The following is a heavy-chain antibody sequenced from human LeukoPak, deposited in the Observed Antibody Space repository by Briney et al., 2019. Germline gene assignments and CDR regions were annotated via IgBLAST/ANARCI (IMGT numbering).Heavy chain of an antibody. D-gene: IGHD3-22*01. Sequence: GGSLRLSCAASGFTFSSYAMNWVRQAPGKGLEWVSSVSTSSSHIYYAESVKGRFTISRDNARNSLYLQMNSLRAEDTAVYYCAGSHYYDSSGYYPSWGAFDIWGQGTMVTVSS. J-gene: IGHJ3*02. CDR3: AGSHYYDSSGYYPSWGAFDI. V-gene: IGHV3-21*01. CDR2: VSTSSSHI. CDR1: GFTFSSYA.